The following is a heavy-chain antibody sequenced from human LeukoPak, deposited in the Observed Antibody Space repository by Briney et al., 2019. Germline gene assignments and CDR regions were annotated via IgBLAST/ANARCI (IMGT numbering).Heavy chain of an antibody. V-gene: IGHV3-7*01. Sequence: PGGSLRLSCAASGFTFSSYWMSCVRQAPGKGLEWVANIKQDGSEKYYVDSVKGRFTISRDNAKNSLYLQMNSLRAEDTAVYYCARDFWGSSFDYWGQGTLVTVSS. CDR3: ARDFWGSSFDY. CDR2: IKQDGSEK. CDR1: GFTFSSYW. J-gene: IGHJ4*02. D-gene: IGHD3-16*01.